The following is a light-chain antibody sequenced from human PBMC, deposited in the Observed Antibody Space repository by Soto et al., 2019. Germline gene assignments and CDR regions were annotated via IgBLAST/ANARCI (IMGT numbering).Light chain of an antibody. CDR3: QQYNSWPT. V-gene: IGKV3-15*01. Sequence: EIIMTQSPSTLSASRGEGATLPGRTSHSISTNLAWYQHKRGQSPGLLVYGASTRATGVPARFSGSGSGAEFTLSISRLQSEDFAVYYCQQYNSWPTFGGGTKVEIK. J-gene: IGKJ4*01. CDR1: HSISTN. CDR2: GAS.